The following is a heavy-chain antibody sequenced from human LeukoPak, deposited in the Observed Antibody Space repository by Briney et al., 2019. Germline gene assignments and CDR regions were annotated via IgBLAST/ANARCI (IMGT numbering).Heavy chain of an antibody. Sequence: GGSLRLSCAASGFTFSSYVMSWVRQAPGKGLEWVSAISGSGGSTYYADSVKGRFTISRDNSKNTLYLQMNSLRAEDTAVYYCAKTMVRGVIVGYWGQGTLVTVSS. CDR2: ISGSGGST. D-gene: IGHD3-10*01. CDR1: GFTFSSYV. CDR3: AKTMVRGVIVGY. V-gene: IGHV3-23*01. J-gene: IGHJ4*02.